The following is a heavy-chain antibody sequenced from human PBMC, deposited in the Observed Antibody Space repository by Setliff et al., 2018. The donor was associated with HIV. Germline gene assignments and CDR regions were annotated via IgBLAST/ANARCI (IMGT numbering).Heavy chain of an antibody. CDR2: IHISGTA. Sequence: SETLSLTCTVSGGSISSGSDYWSWIRQPAGKGLEWIGQIHISGTANYNPSLKSRVTISLDMSKNQFSLKVKSVTAADTAVYYCARDPHYFDRSGYYSYFYFDYWGQGMLVTVSS. V-gene: IGHV4-61*09. CDR1: GGSISSGSDY. J-gene: IGHJ4*02. CDR3: ARDPHYFDRSGYYSYFYFDY. D-gene: IGHD3-22*01.